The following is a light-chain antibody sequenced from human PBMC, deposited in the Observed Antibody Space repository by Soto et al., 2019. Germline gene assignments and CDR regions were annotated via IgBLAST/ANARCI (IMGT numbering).Light chain of an antibody. Sequence: QSVLTQPLSASGAPGQRVTISCSGSSSNVGSNTVSWYQQFPGTAPKLLIHSNNKRPSGVPDRFSGSKSGTSASLAISGLQSEDEADYYCAAWDDSLNASVFGGGTKLPS. CDR3: AAWDDSLNASV. CDR2: SNN. CDR1: SSNVGSNT. V-gene: IGLV1-44*01. J-gene: IGLJ1*01.